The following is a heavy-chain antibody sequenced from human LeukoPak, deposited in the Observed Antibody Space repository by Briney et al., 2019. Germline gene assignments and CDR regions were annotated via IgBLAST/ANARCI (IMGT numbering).Heavy chain of an antibody. CDR3: AGSISIAVAGPGSFDI. CDR1: GFSFSSFW. V-gene: IGHV3-74*03. J-gene: IGHJ3*02. CDR2: INTDGSNT. Sequence: PGGSLRLSCVASGFSFSSFWMHWVRQAPGKGLVWVSRINTDGSNTAYADSVKGRFTISRDNAKNTLYLQMNSLRAEDTAVYYCAGSISIAVAGPGSFDIWGQGTMVTVSS. D-gene: IGHD6-19*01.